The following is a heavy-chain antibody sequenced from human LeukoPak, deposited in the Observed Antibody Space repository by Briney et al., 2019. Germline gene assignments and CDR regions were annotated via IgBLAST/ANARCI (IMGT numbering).Heavy chain of an antibody. CDR3: AKGMIPIVVVCYFDY. CDR2: IYSGGST. Sequence: GGSLRLSCAASEFSVGSNYMTWVRQAPGKGLEWVSLIYSGGSTYYADSVKGRFTISRDNSKNTLYLQMNSLRAEDTAVYYCAKGMIPIVVVCYFDYWGQGTLVTVSS. CDR1: EFSVGSNY. V-gene: IGHV3-66*01. J-gene: IGHJ4*02. D-gene: IGHD2-15*01.